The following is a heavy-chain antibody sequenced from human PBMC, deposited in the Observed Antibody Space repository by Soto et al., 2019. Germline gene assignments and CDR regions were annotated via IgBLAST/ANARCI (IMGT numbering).Heavy chain of an antibody. J-gene: IGHJ4*02. CDR3: TRGPRASSPGTGAH. Sequence: PWGSLILSCASSGFTFTSYWMHWVRQVPGKGLVWVSRINGDGSSTTYADSVKGRFTISIDNAKNTLYLQMNSLRAEDTAVYYCTRGPRASSPGTGAHWGQGTLVTVSS. CDR2: INGDGSST. D-gene: IGHD3-10*01. V-gene: IGHV3-74*01. CDR1: GFTFTSYW.